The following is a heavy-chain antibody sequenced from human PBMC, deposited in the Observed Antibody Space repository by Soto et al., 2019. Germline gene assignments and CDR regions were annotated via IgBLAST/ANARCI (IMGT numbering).Heavy chain of an antibody. CDR3: ARLYYDFWSGYFFRWFDP. CDR2: IYYSGST. Sequence: QLQLQESGPGLVKPSETLSLTCTVSGGSISSSSYYWGWIRQPPGKGLEWIGSIYYSGSTYYNPSLKSRVTIPVYTSKKQFSLILSYVTAAETAVYYCARLYYDFWSGYFFRWFDPWGQGTLVTVSS. V-gene: IGHV4-39*01. J-gene: IGHJ5*02. D-gene: IGHD3-3*01. CDR1: GGSISSSSYY.